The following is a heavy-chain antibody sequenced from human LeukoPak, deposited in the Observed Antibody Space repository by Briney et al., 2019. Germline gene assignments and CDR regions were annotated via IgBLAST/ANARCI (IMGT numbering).Heavy chain of an antibody. J-gene: IGHJ4*02. CDR3: ARLRFLEWFHDDY. V-gene: IGHV3-7*01. D-gene: IGHD3-3*01. CDR1: GFTFSSYW. CDR2: IKQDGSEK. Sequence: PGGSLRLSCAASGFTFSSYWMSWVRRAPGKGLEWVANIKQDGSEKYYVDSVKGRFTISRDNAKNSLYLQMNSLRAEDTAVYYCARLRFLEWFHDDYWGQGTLVTVSS.